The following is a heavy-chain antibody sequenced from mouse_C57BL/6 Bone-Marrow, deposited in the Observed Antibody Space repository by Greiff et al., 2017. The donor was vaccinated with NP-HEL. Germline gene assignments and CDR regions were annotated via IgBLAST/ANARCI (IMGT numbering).Heavy chain of an antibody. CDR3: TTDYYGSSYLY. D-gene: IGHD1-1*01. J-gene: IGHJ2*01. V-gene: IGHV14-1*01. CDR1: FNIQDYY. CDR2: IDSEDGDT. Sequence: FNIQDYYMHWVKQRPEQGLEWIGRIDSEDGDTEYAPKFQGKATMTADTSSNTAYLPLSSLTSEDTAVYYCTTDYYGSSYLYWGQGTTLTVSS.